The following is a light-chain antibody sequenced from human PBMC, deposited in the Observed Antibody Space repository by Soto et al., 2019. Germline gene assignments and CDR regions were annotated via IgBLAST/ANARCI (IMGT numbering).Light chain of an antibody. CDR2: GVS. CDR1: QSVSSN. J-gene: IGKJ1*01. CDR3: QQRSNWPPIT. Sequence: EIVMTQSPATLSLSPGERATLSCRASQSVSSNLAWYQQKPGQAPRLLIYGVSTRATGIPARFSGSGSGTEFTLTISSLQSEDFAVYYCQQRSNWPPITFGQGTKVDIK. V-gene: IGKV3-15*01.